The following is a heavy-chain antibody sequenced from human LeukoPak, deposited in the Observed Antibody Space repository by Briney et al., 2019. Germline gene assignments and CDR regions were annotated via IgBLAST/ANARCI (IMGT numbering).Heavy chain of an antibody. CDR3: ARYMTTVQPEDGYNWFDP. Sequence: GASVKVSCKASGYTFTSYGISWVRQAPGQGLEWMGWINPNSGGTNYAQKFQGRVTMTRDTSISTAYMELSRLRSDDTAVYYCARYMTTVQPEDGYNWFDPWGQGTLVTVSS. J-gene: IGHJ5*02. CDR2: INPNSGGT. V-gene: IGHV1-2*02. D-gene: IGHD4-17*01. CDR1: GYTFTSYG.